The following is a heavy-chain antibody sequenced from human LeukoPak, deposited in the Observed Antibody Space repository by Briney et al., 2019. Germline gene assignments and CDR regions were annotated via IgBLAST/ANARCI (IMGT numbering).Heavy chain of an antibody. J-gene: IGHJ4*02. CDR2: VWYDGSNK. D-gene: IGHD3-3*01. V-gene: IGHV3-33*01. CDR1: GFTFSKYA. CDR3: ARAMDWFNFDY. Sequence: GGSLRLSCAASGFTFSKYAMHWVRQAPGKGLEWLAVVWYDGSNKFYADSMQGRFSISRDNSKNTLYLQMNSLRAEDTAVYYCARAMDWFNFDYWGQGTLVIVSS.